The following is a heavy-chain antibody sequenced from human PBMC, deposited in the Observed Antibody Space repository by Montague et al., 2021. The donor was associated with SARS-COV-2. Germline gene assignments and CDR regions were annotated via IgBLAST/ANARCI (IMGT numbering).Heavy chain of an antibody. D-gene: IGHD6-19*01. CDR3: SSSTGGTGWLVL. CDR2: ISSSRSYI. V-gene: IGHV3-21*01. J-gene: IGHJ4*02. CDR1: GFTTSGYG. Sequence: SLRLSCAASGFTTSGYGMNWVRQAPGKGLERVSSISSSRSYIHYADSVKGRFTISRDDAKNSLYLQMNNLRAEDTAVYYCSSSTGGTGWLVLWGQGTLVTVSS.